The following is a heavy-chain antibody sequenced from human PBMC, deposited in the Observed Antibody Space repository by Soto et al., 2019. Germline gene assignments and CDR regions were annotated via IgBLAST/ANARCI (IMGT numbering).Heavy chain of an antibody. CDR1: GYTFTSYY. CDR2: INPSGGST. V-gene: IGHV1-46*03. D-gene: IGHD2-15*01. CDR3: ARGLVVVAVPTDYTLDN. Sequence: ASVKVSCKASGYTFTSYYMHWVRQAPGQGLEWMGIINPSGGSTSYAQKFQGRVTMTRDTSTSTVYMELSSLRSEDTAVYYCARGLVVVAVPTDYTLDNWGRGTLVTVSS. J-gene: IGHJ4*02.